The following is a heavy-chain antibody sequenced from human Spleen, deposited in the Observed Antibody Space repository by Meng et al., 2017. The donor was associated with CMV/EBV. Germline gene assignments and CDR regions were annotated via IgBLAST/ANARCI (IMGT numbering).Heavy chain of an antibody. D-gene: IGHD5-24*01. Sequence: ASGFTFSYYGRHWVRQAPGKGLVWVSRINSDGSSTSYADSVKGRFTISRDNAKNTLYLQMNSLRAEDTAVYYCARGRGGWLHFFDYWGQGTLVTVSS. V-gene: IGHV3-74*01. CDR1: GFTFSYYG. CDR2: INSDGSST. J-gene: IGHJ4*02. CDR3: ARGRGGWLHFFDY.